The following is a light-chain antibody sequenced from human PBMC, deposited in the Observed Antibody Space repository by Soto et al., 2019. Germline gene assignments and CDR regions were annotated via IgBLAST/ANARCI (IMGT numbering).Light chain of an antibody. CDR1: QSISNN. V-gene: IGKV3-15*01. Sequence: EIVMTQSPGTLAVSPGERATLSCRASQSISNNLVWYQQRPGQRPRLLIYDASTRATDIPARFSGSGSGTEFTLTIDNLQSEDFAVYFCQQYQRWPPLSFGGGTKVDIK. J-gene: IGKJ4*01. CDR2: DAS. CDR3: QQYQRWPPLS.